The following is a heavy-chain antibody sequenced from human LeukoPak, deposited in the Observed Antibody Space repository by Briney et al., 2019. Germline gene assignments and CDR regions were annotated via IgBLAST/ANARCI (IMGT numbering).Heavy chain of an antibody. V-gene: IGHV3-74*01. Sequence: GGSLRLSCAASGFSFSSYWMNWVRQVPGKGLVWVSRLSTEGGSTTYADSVKGRFTISRDNAKNTLYLQMSSLRAEDTAVYFCAGGCSLNNCYTGDAFDMWGQGTMVTVSS. CDR3: AGGCSLNNCYTGDAFDM. D-gene: IGHD2-2*02. CDR2: LSTEGGST. CDR1: GFSFSSYW. J-gene: IGHJ3*02.